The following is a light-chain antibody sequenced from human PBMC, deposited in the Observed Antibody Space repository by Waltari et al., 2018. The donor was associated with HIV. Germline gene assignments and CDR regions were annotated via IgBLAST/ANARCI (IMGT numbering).Light chain of an antibody. V-gene: IGKV1-39*01. CDR1: QSISSY. CDR3: QESYGNPFT. Sequence: IQMTQSPSSLSAPVGDRATITCRASQSISSYVNWYQQKAGKAPKLLIYAASNLQSGVPSRFSGSGSGTEFTLTITSLQPEDFATYYCQESYGNPFTFGPGTKVDV. J-gene: IGKJ3*01. CDR2: AAS.